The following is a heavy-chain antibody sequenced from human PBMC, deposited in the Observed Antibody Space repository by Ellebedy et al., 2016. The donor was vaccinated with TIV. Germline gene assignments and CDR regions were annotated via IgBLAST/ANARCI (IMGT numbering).Heavy chain of an antibody. CDR1: GGSISSYY. J-gene: IGHJ6*02. CDR3: ARGSEMATIYEGGVYYYSGMDV. D-gene: IGHD5-24*01. Sequence: MPSETLSLTCTVSGGSISSYYWSWIRQPPGKGLEWIGYLYYSGNTNYNPSLKSRVTISVDTSKNQFSLKLSSVTAADTAVYYCARGSEMATIYEGGVYYYSGMDVWGQGTTVTVSS. V-gene: IGHV4-59*01. CDR2: LYYSGNT.